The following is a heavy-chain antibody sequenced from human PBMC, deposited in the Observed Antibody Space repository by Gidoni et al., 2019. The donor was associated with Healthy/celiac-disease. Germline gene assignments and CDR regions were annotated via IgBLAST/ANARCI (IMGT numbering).Heavy chain of an antibody. CDR3: AKAERELDPYYYGMDV. D-gene: IGHD3-10*01. CDR1: GFTFSSYA. J-gene: IGHJ6*02. CDR2: ISGSGGST. V-gene: IGHV3-23*01. Sequence: EVQLLESGGGLVQPGGSLRLSCAASGFTFSSYAMSWVRQAPGKGLEWVSAISGSGGSTYYADSVKGRFTISRDNSKNTLYLQMNSLRAEDTAVYYCAKAERELDPYYYGMDVWGQGTTVTVSS.